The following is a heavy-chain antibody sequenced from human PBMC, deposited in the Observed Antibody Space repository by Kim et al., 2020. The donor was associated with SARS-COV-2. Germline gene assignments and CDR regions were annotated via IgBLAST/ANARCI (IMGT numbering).Heavy chain of an antibody. D-gene: IGHD3-10*01. J-gene: IGHJ6*02. CDR2: IIPIFGTA. CDR3: ARWGRFREADPYYYYGMDV. V-gene: IGHV1-69*13. Sequence: SVKVSCKASGGTFSSYAISWVRQAPGQGLEWMGGIIPIFGTANYAQKFQGRVTITADESTSTAYMELSSLRSEDTAVYYCARWGRFREADPYYYYGMDVWGQGPTVTVPS. CDR1: GGTFSSYA.